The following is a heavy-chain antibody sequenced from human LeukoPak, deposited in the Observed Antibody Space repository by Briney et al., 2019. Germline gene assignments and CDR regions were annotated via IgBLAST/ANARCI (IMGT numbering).Heavy chain of an antibody. CDR1: GYTFTSYG. V-gene: IGHV1-18*01. Sequence: ASVKVSCKVSGYTFTSYGISWVRQAPGQGLEWMGWISAYNGNTNYAQKLQGRVTMTTDTSTSTAYMELRSLRSDDTAVDYCVRDLGISYYYYMDVWGKGTTVTVSS. J-gene: IGHJ6*03. CDR2: ISAYNGNT. CDR3: VRDLGISYYYYMDV. D-gene: IGHD2-15*01.